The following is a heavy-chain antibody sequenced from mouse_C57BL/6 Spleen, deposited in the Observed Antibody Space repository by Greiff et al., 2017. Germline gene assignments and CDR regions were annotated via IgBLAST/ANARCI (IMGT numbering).Heavy chain of an antibody. CDR3: ARDSSGYRFAY. V-gene: IGHV1-82*01. CDR2: IYPGDGDT. Sequence: QVQLQQSGPELVKPGASVKISCKASGYAFSSSWMNWVKQRPGKGLEWIGRIYPGDGDTNYNGKFKGKATLTADKSSSTAYMQRSSLTSEDSAVYCCARDSSGYRFAYWGQGTLVTVSA. CDR1: GYAFSSSW. J-gene: IGHJ3*01. D-gene: IGHD3-2*02.